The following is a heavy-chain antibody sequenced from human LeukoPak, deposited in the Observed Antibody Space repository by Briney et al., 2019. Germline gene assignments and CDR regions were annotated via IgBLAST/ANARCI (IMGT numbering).Heavy chain of an antibody. CDR2: IRYDGSHK. CDR3: AKDLLKEGPYGSGIDWFDP. CDR1: GFIFSNYG. J-gene: IGHJ5*02. D-gene: IGHD3-10*01. V-gene: IGHV3-30*02. Sequence: PGGSLRLSCAASGFIFSNYGMHWVRQAPGKGLEWVSFIRYDGSHKHYADSVKGRFTISRENSKKTLYLQMNSLRPEDTAMYYCAKDLLKEGPYGSGIDWFDPWGQGAQVTVSS.